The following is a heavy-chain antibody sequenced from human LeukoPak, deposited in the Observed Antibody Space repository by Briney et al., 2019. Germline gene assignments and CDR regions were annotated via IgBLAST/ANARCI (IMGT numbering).Heavy chain of an antibody. CDR3: ARAGYSYGYPPGY. CDR2: ISSSSSTI. Sequence: GGSLRLSCAASGFTFSGYSMNWVRQAPGKGLEWVSYISSSSSTIYYADSVKGRFTISRDNAKNSLYLQMNSLRAEDTAVYYCARAGYSYGYPPGYWGQGTLVTVSS. J-gene: IGHJ4*02. CDR1: GFTFSGYS. D-gene: IGHD5-18*01. V-gene: IGHV3-48*04.